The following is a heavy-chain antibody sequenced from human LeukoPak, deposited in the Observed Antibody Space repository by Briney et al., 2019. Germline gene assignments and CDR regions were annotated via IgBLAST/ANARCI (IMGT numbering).Heavy chain of an antibody. CDR1: GGSTSSYY. D-gene: IGHD3-22*01. CDR2: IYYSGST. J-gene: IGHJ3*02. V-gene: IGHV4-59*01. Sequence: SETLSLTCTVSGGSTSSYYWSWIRQPPGKGLEWVGYIYYSGSTNYNPSLKSRVIISVDTSKNQFSLKLSSVTAADTAVYYCARAVVNLLGVSAFDIWGQGTMVTVSS. CDR3: ARAVVNLLGVSAFDI.